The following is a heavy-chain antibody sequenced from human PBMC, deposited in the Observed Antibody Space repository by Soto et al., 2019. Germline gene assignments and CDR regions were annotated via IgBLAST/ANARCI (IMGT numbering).Heavy chain of an antibody. D-gene: IGHD3-10*01. V-gene: IGHV1-2*04. CDR1: GYTFTGYY. CDR3: ARGGSLWFGELSAYYYGMDV. CDR2: INPNSGGT. J-gene: IGHJ6*02. Sequence: GASVKVSCKASGYTFTGYYMHWVRQAPGQGLEWMGWINPNSGGTNYAQKFQGWVTMTRDTSISTAYMELSRLRSDDTAVYYCARGGSLWFGELSAYYYGMDVLGQGTTVTVS.